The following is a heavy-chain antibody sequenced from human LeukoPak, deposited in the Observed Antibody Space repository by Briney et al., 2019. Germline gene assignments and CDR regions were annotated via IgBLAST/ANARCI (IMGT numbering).Heavy chain of an antibody. Sequence: GESLKISCKGSGYSFTSYWVGWVRQMPGKGLEWMGIIHPSDSDTRYSPSFQGQVTISADKSINTAYLQWSSLKASDTAMYYCARRNYDSHDAFDIWGQGTMVTVSS. CDR3: ARRNYDSHDAFDI. CDR2: IHPSDSDT. D-gene: IGHD3-22*01. J-gene: IGHJ3*02. V-gene: IGHV5-51*01. CDR1: GYSFTSYW.